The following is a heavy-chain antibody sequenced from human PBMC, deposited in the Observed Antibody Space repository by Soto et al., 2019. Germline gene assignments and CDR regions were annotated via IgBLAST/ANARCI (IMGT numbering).Heavy chain of an antibody. Sequence: GGSLRLSCAASVFSFSSYGMHWVRQAPGKGLEWVAVIWHDGSKTYYADSVKGRLIISRDNSKNTLYVQINSLRAEDRGVYFCARGSIVAAEYGMDVWGHGTTVTVS. CDR2: IWHDGSKT. V-gene: IGHV3-33*01. D-gene: IGHD6-13*01. J-gene: IGHJ6*02. CDR1: VFSFSSYG. CDR3: ARGSIVAAEYGMDV.